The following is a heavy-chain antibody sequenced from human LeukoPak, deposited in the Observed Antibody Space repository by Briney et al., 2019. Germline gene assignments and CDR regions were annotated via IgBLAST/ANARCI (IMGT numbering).Heavy chain of an antibody. D-gene: IGHD5-12*01. J-gene: IGHJ4*02. CDR2: ISSSSSYI. V-gene: IGHV3-21*01. Sequence: GGSLRLSCAASGFTFSSYSMNWVRQAPGKGLEWVSSISSSSSYIYYADSVKGRFTISRDNAKNSLYLQMNSLRAEDTAVYYCARARGSSGYGYFDYWGQGTLVTVSS. CDR1: GFTFSSYS. CDR3: ARARGSSGYGYFDY.